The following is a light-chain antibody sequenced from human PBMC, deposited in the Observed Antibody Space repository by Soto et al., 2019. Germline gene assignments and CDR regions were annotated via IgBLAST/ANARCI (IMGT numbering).Light chain of an antibody. V-gene: IGKV1-39*01. CDR1: QTISSY. CDR2: AAS. Sequence: DIQMTQSPSSLSASVGDRVTITCRASQTISSYLNWYQQKPGKAPKLLIYAASSLQSGVPSRFSGSGSGTDFTLTISSLQPEDFATYYCQQSHSIPYTFGQGTKLENK. CDR3: QQSHSIPYT. J-gene: IGKJ2*01.